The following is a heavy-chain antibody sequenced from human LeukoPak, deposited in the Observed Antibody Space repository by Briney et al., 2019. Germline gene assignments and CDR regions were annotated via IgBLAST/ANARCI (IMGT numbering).Heavy chain of an antibody. Sequence: GASVKVSCKASGYTFTSVGLSWVRQAPGQGPEWMGRISAYNGDTNYAPRMQGRVTMTTDTTTSTAYMELRSLISDDTAVYYCARDRGSFCSGGSCYAPHIDYWGQGTLSPSPQ. D-gene: IGHD2-15*01. CDR2: ISAYNGDT. J-gene: IGHJ4*02. CDR1: GYTFTSVG. CDR3: ARDRGSFCSGGSCYAPHIDY. V-gene: IGHV1-18*01.